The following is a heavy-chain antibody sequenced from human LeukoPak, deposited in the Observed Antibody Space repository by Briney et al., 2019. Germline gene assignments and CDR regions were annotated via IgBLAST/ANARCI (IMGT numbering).Heavy chain of an antibody. CDR2: INHSGST. CDR3: ARGRRFTMVRGVPFDY. V-gene: IGHV4-34*01. CDR1: GGSFSGYY. J-gene: IGHJ4*02. Sequence: KASETLSLTCAVYGGSFSGYYWSWIRQPPGKGLEWIGEINHSGSTNYNPSLESRVTISVDTSKNQFSLKLSSVTAADTAVYYCARGRRFTMVRGVPFDYWGQGTLVTVSS. D-gene: IGHD3-10*01.